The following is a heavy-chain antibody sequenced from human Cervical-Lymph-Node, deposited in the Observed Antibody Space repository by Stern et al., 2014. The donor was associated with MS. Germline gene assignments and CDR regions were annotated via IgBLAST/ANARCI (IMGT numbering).Heavy chain of an antibody. J-gene: IGHJ4*02. CDR2: IYYGGSP. D-gene: IGHD6-19*01. Sequence: QLQLQASGPGLVKPSATLSLTCPVSGGSISSISYYWGWIRQPPGKGLEWLGSIYYGGSPSYNPPLKSRFTIPEDTSKNQSSLNLSSVTAADTAVYYCARHKGSGLRNFDYWGQGTLVTVSS. CDR1: GGSISSISYY. CDR3: ARHKGSGLRNFDY. V-gene: IGHV4-39*01.